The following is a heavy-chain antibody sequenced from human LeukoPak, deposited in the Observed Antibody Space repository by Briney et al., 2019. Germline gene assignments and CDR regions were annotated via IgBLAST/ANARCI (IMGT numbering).Heavy chain of an antibody. Sequence: ASVKVSCKASGYTFTSYDINWVRQATGQGLEWMGWMNPNSGNTGYAQKFKGRVTMTRNTSISTAYMELSSLRSEDTAVYYCARDCSGGSCYNWFDPWGQGTLVTVSS. CDR2: MNPNSGNT. D-gene: IGHD2-15*01. CDR3: ARDCSGGSCYNWFDP. J-gene: IGHJ5*02. CDR1: GYTFTSYD. V-gene: IGHV1-8*01.